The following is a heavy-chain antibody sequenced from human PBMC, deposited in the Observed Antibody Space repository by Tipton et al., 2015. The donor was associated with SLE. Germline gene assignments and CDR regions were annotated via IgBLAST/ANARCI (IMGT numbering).Heavy chain of an antibody. CDR1: GGSISSHY. Sequence: TLSLTCTVSGGSISSHYWSWIRQPPGKGLEWIGRIYTSGSTNYNPSLKSRVTISVDTSKNQFSLKLSSVTAADTAVYYCARLLVVYAFDIWGQGTMVTVSS. J-gene: IGHJ3*02. CDR2: IYTSGST. V-gene: IGHV4-59*11. D-gene: IGHD2-8*02. CDR3: ARLLVVYAFDI.